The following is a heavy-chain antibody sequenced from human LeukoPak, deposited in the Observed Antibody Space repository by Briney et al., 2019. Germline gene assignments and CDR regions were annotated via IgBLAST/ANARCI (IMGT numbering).Heavy chain of an antibody. D-gene: IGHD3-10*01. J-gene: IGHJ3*02. V-gene: IGHV4-34*01. CDR1: GGSFSGYY. Sequence: SETLSLTCAVYGGSFSGYYWSWIRQPPGKGLEWIGEINHSGSTNYNPSLKSRVTISVDTSKNQFSLKLSSVTAADTAVYYCARVGYGSGSYYNNGAFDIWGQGTMVTVSS. CDR3: ARVGYGSGSYYNNGAFDI. CDR2: INHSGST.